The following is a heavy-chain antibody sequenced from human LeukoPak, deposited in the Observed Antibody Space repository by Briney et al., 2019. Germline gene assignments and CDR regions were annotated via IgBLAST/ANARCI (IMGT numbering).Heavy chain of an antibody. CDR2: ISANSGAT. D-gene: IGHD3-3*01. V-gene: IGHV1-2*02. CDR1: GYTVTGYY. Sequence: ASVKVSCKASGYTVTGYYMHWVRQAPGQGLEWMTWISANSGATKFAQRFQGRVATTRDTSTSTSYMELSRLTYDDTAVYFCASGGSTSFDFWGQGTLVTVSS. CDR3: ASGGSTSFDF. J-gene: IGHJ4*02.